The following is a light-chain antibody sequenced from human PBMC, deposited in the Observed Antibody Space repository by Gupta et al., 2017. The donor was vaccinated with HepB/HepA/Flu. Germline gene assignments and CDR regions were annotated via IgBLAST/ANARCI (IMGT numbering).Light chain of an antibody. V-gene: IGKV1-39*01. CDR2: GAS. CDR3: QPCFSNPYT. Sequence: DIQMTQSPSSLSASVGDRVTITCRAGQSVATYLHWYQQETGKAPKLLIYGASTLQSGVPPRFSGSGSGTDFTLTISSLQPEDFAICSCQPCFSNPYTFGQGTKLEIK. J-gene: IGKJ2*01. CDR1: QSVATY.